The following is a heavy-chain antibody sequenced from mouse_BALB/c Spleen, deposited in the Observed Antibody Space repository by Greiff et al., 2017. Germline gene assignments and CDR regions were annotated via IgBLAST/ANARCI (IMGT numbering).Heavy chain of an antibody. D-gene: IGHD2-1*01. CDR1: GYTFTSYW. J-gene: IGHJ4*01. V-gene: IGHV1-7*01. Sequence: VQLQQSGAELAKPGASVKMSCKASGYTFTSYWMHLVKQRPGQGLEWIGYINPSTGYTEYNQKFKDKATLTADKSSSTAYMQLSSLTSEDSAVYYCARGNSYAMDYWGQGTSVTVSS. CDR2: INPSTGYT. CDR3: ARGNSYAMDY.